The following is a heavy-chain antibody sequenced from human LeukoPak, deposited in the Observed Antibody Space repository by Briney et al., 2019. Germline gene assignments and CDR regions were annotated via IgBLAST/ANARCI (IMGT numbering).Heavy chain of an antibody. Sequence: GGSLRLSCAASGFNFTSHGIHWVRQAPGKGLDWVAVIWYDGKNKHYADSVKGRFTISRDTSKNTVYLQMSSLRAEDTAVYYCARVSESGNSDYWGQGTLVTVSS. CDR1: GFNFTSHG. J-gene: IGHJ4*02. CDR3: ARVSESGNSDY. CDR2: IWYDGKNK. V-gene: IGHV3-33*01. D-gene: IGHD4-23*01.